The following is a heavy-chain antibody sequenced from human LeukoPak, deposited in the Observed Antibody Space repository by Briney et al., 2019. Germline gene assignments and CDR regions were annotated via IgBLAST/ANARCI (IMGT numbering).Heavy chain of an antibody. CDR2: IYNSGST. J-gene: IGHJ4*02. V-gene: IGHV4-31*03. CDR3: ARIERSSYSLGFDY. CDR1: GGSISSGGYY. D-gene: IGHD6-6*01. Sequence: PSETLSLTCTVSGGSISSGGYYWNWIRQHPGKGLEWIGYIYNSGSTYYNPSLKSRSTVSLDTSKNQISLKLTSVNDADTAVYYCARIERSSYSLGFDYWGQGTLVTVSS.